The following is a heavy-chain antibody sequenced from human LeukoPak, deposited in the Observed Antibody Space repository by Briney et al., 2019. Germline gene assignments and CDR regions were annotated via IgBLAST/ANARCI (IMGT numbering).Heavy chain of an antibody. D-gene: IGHD2-2*01. CDR3: ARDISCSSTSCYHYGMDV. Sequence: GGSLRLSCAASGFSFKDYWMSWVRQAPGKGLEWVADITPDGSGKTYVDSVKGRFTISRDNAKNSLYLQMNSLRAEDTAVYYCARDISCSSTSCYHYGMDVWGQGTTVTVSS. CDR2: ITPDGSGK. V-gene: IGHV3-7*01. J-gene: IGHJ6*02. CDR1: GFSFKDYW.